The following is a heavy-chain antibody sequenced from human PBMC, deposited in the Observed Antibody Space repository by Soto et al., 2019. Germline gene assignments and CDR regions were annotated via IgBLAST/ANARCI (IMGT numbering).Heavy chain of an antibody. CDR1: GGSISSYY. J-gene: IGHJ5*02. D-gene: IGHD3-22*01. V-gene: IGHV4-59*08. CDR2: IYYNGSP. CDR3: ARLGGYYQSLDT. Sequence: SETLSLTCTVSGGSISSYYWSWIRQPPGKGLESIGYIYYNGSPNYNPSLKSRVTISVDTSMNQISLKLSSVTAVDTAFYYCARLGGYYQSLDTWGQGTLVTVSS.